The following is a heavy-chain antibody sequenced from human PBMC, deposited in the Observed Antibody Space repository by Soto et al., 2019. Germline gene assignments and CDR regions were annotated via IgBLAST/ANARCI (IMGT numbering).Heavy chain of an antibody. V-gene: IGHV4-34*01. D-gene: IGHD6-13*01. CDR2: INDSGGT. CDR3: ARGRKGFSSSCYVD. J-gene: IGHJ4*02. Sequence: PSETLSLTCAVYGGSFSGYYWTWIHQPPGKGLAWIGEINDSGGTDYNPSLKSRVTISLDTSKNQLSLKLSSVTAADTAVYYCARGRKGFSSSCYVDWGQGTLVTVSS. CDR1: GGSFSGYY.